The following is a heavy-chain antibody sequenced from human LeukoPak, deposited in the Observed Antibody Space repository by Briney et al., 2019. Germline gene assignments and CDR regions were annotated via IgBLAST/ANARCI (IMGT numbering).Heavy chain of an antibody. D-gene: IGHD3-9*01. CDR1: GGSISNYY. CDR2: IYTSGYT. V-gene: IGHV4-4*07. J-gene: IGHJ6*03. Sequence: SETLSLTCTVSGGSISNYYWNWVRQPAGKGLEWIGRIYTSGYTDYSPSLGSRVTMSVDTSKNQVSLSLTSVTAADTAVYYCARGDKYNYYYKDVWGKGTAVTVSS. CDR3: ARGDKYNYYYKDV.